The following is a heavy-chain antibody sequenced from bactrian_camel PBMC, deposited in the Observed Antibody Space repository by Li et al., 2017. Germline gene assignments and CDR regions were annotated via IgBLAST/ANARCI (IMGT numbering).Heavy chain of an antibody. Sequence: HVQLVESGGGSVQAGGSLKLSCAASGDTIRTYCMGWFRQGPGKEREGVAAIYTGGGIAHYADSVEGRFTISQDNAKNTVYLQMNSLSPEDTAMYYCAARPEGTMGCVRLCQRTITGVKGPRSPSP. V-gene: IGHV3S1*01. D-gene: IGHD5*01. J-gene: IGHJ4*01. CDR2: IYTGGGIA. CDR3: AARPEGTMGCVRLCQRTIT. CDR1: GDTIRTYC.